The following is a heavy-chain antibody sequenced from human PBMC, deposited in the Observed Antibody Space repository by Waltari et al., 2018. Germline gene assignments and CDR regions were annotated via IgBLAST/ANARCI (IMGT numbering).Heavy chain of an antibody. CDR3: ARGGDPRRRGGWFDP. Sequence: EVQLVESGGGLVQPGGSLRLSCAASAFTLRSYWMHCVRQPPGEVLVGVSRIKSDGSSTSYADSVKGRFTISRDNDKNTLYLQMNSLRAEDTAVYYCARGGDPRRRGGWFDPWGQGTLVTVSS. CDR2: IKSDGSST. CDR1: AFTLRSYW. J-gene: IGHJ5*02. V-gene: IGHV3-74*01. D-gene: IGHD2-21*02.